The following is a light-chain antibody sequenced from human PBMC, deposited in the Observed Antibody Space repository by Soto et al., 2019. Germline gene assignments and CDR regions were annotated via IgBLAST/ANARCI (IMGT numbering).Light chain of an antibody. CDR1: SSDVGSYNL. Sequence: QSALTQPASVSGSPGQSITISCTGTSSDVGSYNLVSWYQQHPGKAPNLMIYEGSKRPSGVSNRFYGSKSGNTASLTISGLQAEDEADYYCCSYAGSSTFVVFGGGTKLTVL. V-gene: IGLV2-23*03. CDR2: EGS. J-gene: IGLJ2*01. CDR3: CSYAGSSTFVV.